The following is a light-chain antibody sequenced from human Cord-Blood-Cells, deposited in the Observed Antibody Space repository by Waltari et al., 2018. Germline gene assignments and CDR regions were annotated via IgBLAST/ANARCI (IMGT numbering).Light chain of an antibody. CDR1: QSVSSY. CDR2: DAS. V-gene: IGKV3-11*01. Sequence: EIVFTQSPATLSLSPGESATLSCRASQSVSSYLAWYQQKPGQAPRLLIYDASNRATGIPARFSGSGAGTDFTLTISSLEPEDVSVYYCQQRSNWTFGQGTKVEIK. J-gene: IGKJ1*01. CDR3: QQRSNWT.